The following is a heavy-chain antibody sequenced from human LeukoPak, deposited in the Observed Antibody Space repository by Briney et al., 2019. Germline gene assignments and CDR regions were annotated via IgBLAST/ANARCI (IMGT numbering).Heavy chain of an antibody. CDR2: VYSGGST. CDR3: ARGGGSFWFDP. D-gene: IGHD1-26*01. V-gene: IGHV3-53*01. CDR1: GFTVSSNY. J-gene: IGHJ5*02. Sequence: GGSLRLSCAASGFTVSSNYMTWVRQAPGKGLEGVSGVYSGGSTYYADSVKGRFTISRDNSENTLYLQMNSLRAEDTAVYYCARGGGSFWFDPWGQGTLVTVSS.